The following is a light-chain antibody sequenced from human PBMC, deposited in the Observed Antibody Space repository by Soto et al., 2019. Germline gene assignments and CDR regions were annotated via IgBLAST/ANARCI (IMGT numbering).Light chain of an antibody. CDR2: GNS. V-gene: IGLV1-40*01. CDR1: SSNIGAGYD. CDR3: QSYDSSLSGSGGV. J-gene: IGLJ2*01. Sequence: VVTQPPSVSGAPGQRVTISCTGSSSNIGAGYDVHWYQQFPGTAPKLLIHGNSNRPSGVPDRFSGSKSGTSASLAITGLQAEDEADYYCQSYDSSLSGSGGVFGGGTKLTVL.